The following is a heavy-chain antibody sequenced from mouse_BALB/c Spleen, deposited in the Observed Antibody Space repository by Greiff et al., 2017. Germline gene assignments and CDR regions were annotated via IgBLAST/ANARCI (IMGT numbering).Heavy chain of an antibody. CDR2: ISSGGSYT. CDR3: ARQVDGPYYFDY. J-gene: IGHJ2*01. D-gene: IGHD2-3*01. V-gene: IGHV5-6*01. Sequence: EVHLVESGGDLVKPGGSLKLSCAASGFTFSSYGMSWVRQTPDKRLEWVATISSGGSYTYYPDSVKGRFTISRDNAKNTLYLQMSSLKSEDTAMYYCARQVDGPYYFDYWGQGNTLTVSS. CDR1: GFTFSSYG.